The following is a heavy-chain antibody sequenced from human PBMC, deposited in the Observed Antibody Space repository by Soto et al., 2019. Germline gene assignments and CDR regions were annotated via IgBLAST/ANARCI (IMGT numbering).Heavy chain of an antibody. CDR2: IYYSGST. CDR1: GGSISSGGYY. J-gene: IGHJ5*02. D-gene: IGHD3-10*01. CDR3: ARHRGPMVRGVISNWFDP. V-gene: IGHV4-39*01. Sequence: SETLSLTCTVSGGSISSGGYYWSWIRQHPGKGLEWIGYIYYSGSTYYNPSLKSRATISVDTSKNQFSLKLSSVTAADTAVYYCARHRGPMVRGVISNWFDPWGQGTLVTV.